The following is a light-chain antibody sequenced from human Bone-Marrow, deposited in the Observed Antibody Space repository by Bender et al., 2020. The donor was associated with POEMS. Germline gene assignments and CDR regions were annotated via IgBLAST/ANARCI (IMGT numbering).Light chain of an antibody. V-gene: IGLV4-60*03. CDR2: LEGSGSY. CDR1: SGHRTYI. J-gene: IGLJ2*01. Sequence: QPVLTQSSSASASLGSSVKLTCTLRSGHRTYIIAWHQQQPGKAPRYLMKLEGSGSYNKGSGVPDRFSGSSSGADRYLTISNLPSEDEADYYCQTWDTGIVVFGGGTKLTVL. CDR3: QTWDTGIVV.